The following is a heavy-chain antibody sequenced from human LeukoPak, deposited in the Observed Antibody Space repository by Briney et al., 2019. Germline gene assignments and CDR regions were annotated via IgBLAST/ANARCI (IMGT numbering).Heavy chain of an antibody. J-gene: IGHJ3*02. V-gene: IGHV3-66*01. CDR2: IYSGGST. CDR3: ASDGFTMVREGVDI. CDR1: GFTVSSNY. D-gene: IGHD3-10*01. Sequence: GGSLRLSCAASGFTVSSNYMSWVRQAPGKGLEWVSVIYSGGSTYYADPVKGRFSISRDSSKHTLDLQMKRLRAEAAAVYYCASDGFTMVREGVDIWGQGTMVTVSS.